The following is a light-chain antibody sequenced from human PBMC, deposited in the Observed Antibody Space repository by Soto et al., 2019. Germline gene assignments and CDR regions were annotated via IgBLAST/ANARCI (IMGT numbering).Light chain of an antibody. CDR2: AAS. J-gene: IGKJ2*01. V-gene: IGKV1-39*01. CDR1: QSISSY. Sequence: DLQMTQSPSSLSASVGDRVTITCRASQSISSYLKWYQQKPGKAAKLLIYAASSLQSVVPSRFSGSGSGTDFTLPISSLQPEDFATYYCQQSYSTPYTFGRGTKLEIK. CDR3: QQSYSTPYT.